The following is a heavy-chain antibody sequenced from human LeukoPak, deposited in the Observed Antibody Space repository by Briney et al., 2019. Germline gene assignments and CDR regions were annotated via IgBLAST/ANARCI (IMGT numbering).Heavy chain of an antibody. CDR2: IHSTGST. CDR1: GGSISTYY. D-gene: IGHD5-24*01. J-gene: IGHJ4*02. V-gene: IGHV4-59*01. CDR3: ARVARDGYLAYYFDY. Sequence: SETLSLTCAVSGGSISTYYWSWIRQPPGKGPEWIAYIHSTGSTNYNPSLKSRATISADTSKNQFSLTLRLVTAADTAVYYCARVARDGYLAYYFDYWGQGILVTVSS.